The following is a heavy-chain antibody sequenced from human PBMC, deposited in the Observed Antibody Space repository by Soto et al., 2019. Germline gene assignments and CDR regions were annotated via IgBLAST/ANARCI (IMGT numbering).Heavy chain of an antibody. J-gene: IGHJ4*02. Sequence: ASVKVSCKASGYTFTSYGVSWVRQAPGQGLEWMAWISGYNGNTNYEQKYQGRVTVTADTSTSTAYMDLRSLRSDDTAVYYCARGRYGGYDSNFDYWGQGTLVTVSS. CDR1: GYTFTSYG. CDR2: ISGYNGNT. D-gene: IGHD5-12*01. V-gene: IGHV1-18*01. CDR3: ARGRYGGYDSNFDY.